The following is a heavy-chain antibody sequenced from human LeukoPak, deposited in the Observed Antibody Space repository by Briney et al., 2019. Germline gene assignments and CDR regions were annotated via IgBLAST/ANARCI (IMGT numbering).Heavy chain of an antibody. D-gene: IGHD2-21*01. CDR3: AKARHGEKREPADFDY. CDR1: GFTFSSYA. J-gene: IGHJ4*02. CDR2: ISGSGGST. V-gene: IGHV3-23*01. Sequence: PGGSLRLSCAASGFTFSSYAMSWVRQAPGKGLGWVSAISGSGGSTYYADSVKGRFTISRDNSKNTLYLQMNSLRAEDTAVYYCAKARHGEKREPADFDYWGQGTLVTVSS.